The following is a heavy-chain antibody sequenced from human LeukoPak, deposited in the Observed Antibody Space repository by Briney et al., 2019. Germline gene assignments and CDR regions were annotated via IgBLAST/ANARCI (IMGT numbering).Heavy chain of an antibody. CDR1: GFTFSTYE. CDR3: ARNPKYQLLYFDY. CDR2: ISSSGDTA. J-gene: IGHJ4*02. D-gene: IGHD2-2*02. Sequence: PGGSLRLSCAASGFTFSTYEMNWVRQAPGKGLEWVSYISSSGDTAYYADSVKGRFTISRDNAKNSLYLQMSSLRAEDTAVYYCARNPKYQLLYFDYWGQGTLVTVSS. V-gene: IGHV3-48*03.